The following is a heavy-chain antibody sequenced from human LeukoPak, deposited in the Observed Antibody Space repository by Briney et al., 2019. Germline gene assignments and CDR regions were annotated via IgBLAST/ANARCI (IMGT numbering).Heavy chain of an antibody. D-gene: IGHD7-27*01. J-gene: IGHJ4*02. CDR1: GGSISSSNW. Sequence: SETLSLTCAVSGGSISSSNWWSWVRQSPGKGLEWIGYIYYSGTTSYNPSLKSRVTISLDTSKNQFSLKLSSVTAADTAVYYCARGANWGSPDYWGQGTLVTVSS. V-gene: IGHV4-4*02. CDR3: ARGANWGSPDY. CDR2: IYYSGTT.